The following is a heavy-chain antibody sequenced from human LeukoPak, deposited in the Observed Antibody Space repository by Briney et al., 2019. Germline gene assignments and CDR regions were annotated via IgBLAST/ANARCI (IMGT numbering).Heavy chain of an antibody. CDR3: AKDRSIAAGGTVSEIDS. V-gene: IGHV3-23*01. J-gene: IGHJ4*02. CDR1: GLTFSSYA. D-gene: IGHD6-13*01. CDR2: ISGSSGHT. Sequence: GGSLRLSCAASGLTFSSYAMSWVRQAPGKGLEWVSAISGSSGHTYYADSVKGRFTISRDNSKNTLYLQMNSLRGEDTAVYYCAKDRSIAAGGTVSEIDSWGQGTLVTVSS.